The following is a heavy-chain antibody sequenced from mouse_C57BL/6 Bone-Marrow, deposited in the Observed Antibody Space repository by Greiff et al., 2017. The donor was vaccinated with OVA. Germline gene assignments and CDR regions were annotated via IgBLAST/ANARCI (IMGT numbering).Heavy chain of an antibody. CDR3: TRENYSNYYYAMDY. Sequence: EVKLQESGPVLARPGASVKMSCKTSGYTFTSYWMHWVKQRPGQGLEWIGAIYPGNSDTSYNQKFKGKAKLTAVTSASTAYMELSSLTNEDSAVYYCTRENYSNYYYAMDYWGQGTSVTVSS. D-gene: IGHD2-5*01. V-gene: IGHV1-5*01. CDR1: GYTFTSYW. CDR2: IYPGNSDT. J-gene: IGHJ4*01.